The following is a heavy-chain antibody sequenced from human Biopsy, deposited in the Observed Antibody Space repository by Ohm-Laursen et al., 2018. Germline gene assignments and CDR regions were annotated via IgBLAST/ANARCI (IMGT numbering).Heavy chain of an antibody. CDR2: ISRSSTI. Sequence: SLRLSCAATGFTFSNYRMNWVRQAPGKGLEWVSYISRSSTIRYTNSVKGRFTISRDNAKNSLYLQMNSLRAEDTAVYYCAGVRGDYYYGMDVWGQGTLVTVPS. CDR1: GFTFSNYR. V-gene: IGHV3-48*01. D-gene: IGHD3-16*01. J-gene: IGHJ6*02. CDR3: AGVRGDYYYGMDV.